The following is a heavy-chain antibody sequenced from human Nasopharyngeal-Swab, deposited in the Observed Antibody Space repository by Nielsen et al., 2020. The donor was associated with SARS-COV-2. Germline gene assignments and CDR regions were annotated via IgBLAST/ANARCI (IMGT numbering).Heavy chain of an antibody. D-gene: IGHD4-23*01. Sequence: GGSLRLSCAASGFTFSGSAMHWVRQASGKGLAWAGRIRSKANSYATAYAASVKGRFTISRDDSKNTAYLQMNSLKTEDTAVYYCTRPLGATVVTALTGYYYYMDVWGKGTTVTVSS. V-gene: IGHV3-73*01. CDR3: TRPLGATVVTALTGYYYYMDV. CDR2: IRSKANSYAT. J-gene: IGHJ6*03. CDR1: GFTFSGSA.